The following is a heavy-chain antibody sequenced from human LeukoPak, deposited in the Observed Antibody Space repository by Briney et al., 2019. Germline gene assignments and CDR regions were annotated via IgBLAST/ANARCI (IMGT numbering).Heavy chain of an antibody. CDR2: ISAYNGNT. D-gene: IGHD5-12*01. J-gene: IGHJ5*02. V-gene: IGHV1-18*01. CDR3: ARDQRSSYELKPENWFDP. CDR1: GYTFTSYG. Sequence: ASVKVSCKASGYTFTSYGISWVRQAPGQGLEWMGWISAYNGNTNYAQKLQGRVTMTTDNSTSTAYMELRSLRSADTAVYYCARDQRSSYELKPENWFDPWGQGTLVTVSS.